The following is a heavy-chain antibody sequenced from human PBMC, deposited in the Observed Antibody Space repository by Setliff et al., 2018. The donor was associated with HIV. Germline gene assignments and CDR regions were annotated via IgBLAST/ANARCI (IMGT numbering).Heavy chain of an antibody. Sequence: PSETLSLTCTVSGGSISNYYWSWIRQPAGKGLEWIGCIYYSGSAYYNPSLQSRVTISVDTSKNQVSLTLNSVTAADTAVYYCARGSRQLTIFGVVFKTNYYFMDVWGKGTAVTVSS. J-gene: IGHJ6*03. CDR3: ARGSRQLTIFGVVFKTNYYFMDV. CDR2: IYYSGSA. V-gene: IGHV4-59*12. CDR1: GGSISNYY. D-gene: IGHD3-3*01.